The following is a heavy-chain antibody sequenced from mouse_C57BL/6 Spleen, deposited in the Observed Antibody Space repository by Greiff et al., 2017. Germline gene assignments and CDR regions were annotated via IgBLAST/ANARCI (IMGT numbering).Heavy chain of an antibody. V-gene: IGHV3-6*01. CDR2: RSYDGSN. CDR3: ARRDDGYPGYFDV. Sequence: DVKLQESGPGLVKPSQSLSLTCSVTGYSITSGYYWNWIRQFPGNKLEWMGYRSYDGSNNYNPSLKNRISITRDTSKNQFFLKLNSLTTEDTATXYCARRDDGYPGYFDVWGTGTTVTVSS. D-gene: IGHD2-3*01. CDR1: GYSITSGYY. J-gene: IGHJ1*03.